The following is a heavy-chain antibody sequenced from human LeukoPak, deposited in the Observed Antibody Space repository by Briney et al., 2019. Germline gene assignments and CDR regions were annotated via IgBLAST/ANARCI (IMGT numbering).Heavy chain of an antibody. CDR2: ISYTGST. Sequence: SETLSLTCTVSGGSIISGDYYWSWIRQHPGKGLEWTGYISYTGSTYYNPSLRSRVTISVDTSKNHFSLKLSSVTAADTAVYYCARDFYYDSGGSRVDTFDIWGQGAMVTVSS. D-gene: IGHD3-22*01. V-gene: IGHV4-31*03. CDR3: ARDFYYDSGGSRVDTFDI. CDR1: GGSIISGDYY. J-gene: IGHJ3*02.